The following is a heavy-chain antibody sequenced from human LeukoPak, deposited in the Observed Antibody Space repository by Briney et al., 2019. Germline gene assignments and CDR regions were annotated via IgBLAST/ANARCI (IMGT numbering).Heavy chain of an antibody. CDR3: ATYVDTAMVDDY. D-gene: IGHD5-18*01. J-gene: IGHJ4*02. CDR1: GGTFSSYA. Sequence: GASVKVSCKASGGTFSSYAISWVRQAPGQGLEWMGRIIPIFGIANYAQKFQGRVTITADKPTSTAYMELSSLRSEDTAVYYCATYVDTAMVDDYWGQGTLVTVSS. V-gene: IGHV1-69*04. CDR2: IIPIFGIA.